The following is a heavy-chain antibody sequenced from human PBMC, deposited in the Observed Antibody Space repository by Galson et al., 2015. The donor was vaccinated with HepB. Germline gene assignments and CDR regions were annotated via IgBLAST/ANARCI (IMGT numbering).Heavy chain of an antibody. V-gene: IGHV3-53*01. CDR1: GFTVSSSY. CDR3: ARQTWDDGSGGFDI. D-gene: IGHD1-26*01. CDR2: VYSAGNT. Sequence: SLRLSCAASGFTVSSSYMSWVRQSPGKGLEWVSIVYSAGNTYYADSVKGRFTISRDNSKNTLYLQMNSLRAEDTAVYYCARQTWDDGSGGFDIWGQGTMVTVSS. J-gene: IGHJ3*02.